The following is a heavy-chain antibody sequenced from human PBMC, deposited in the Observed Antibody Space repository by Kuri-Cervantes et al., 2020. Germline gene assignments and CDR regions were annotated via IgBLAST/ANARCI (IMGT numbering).Heavy chain of an antibody. D-gene: IGHD2-15*01. CDR1: GYSFSSYW. V-gene: IGHV5-51*01. CDR3: ARLAVLGYCSGGSCYHAAGYFDY. Sequence: GESLKISCKGSGYSFSSYWIGWVRQMPGKGLEWMAIIYPGDSETTYSPSFEGQVTISADKSINTAYLQWGSLKTSDTAMYYCARLAVLGYCSGGSCYHAAGYFDYWGQGTLVTVSS. CDR2: IYPGDSET. J-gene: IGHJ4*02.